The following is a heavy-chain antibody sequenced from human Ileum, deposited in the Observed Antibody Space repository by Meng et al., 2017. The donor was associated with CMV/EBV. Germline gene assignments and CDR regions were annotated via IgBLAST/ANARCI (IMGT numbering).Heavy chain of an antibody. Sequence: QGQRQQWGAGLLKPSAALSLICAGYGGSFCGYYWSWIRQPPGKGLEWIGEINHSGSTNYNPSLKSRVTISVDTSKNQFSLKLSSVTAADTAVYYCARGVAGGPFDYWCQGTLVTVAS. CDR2: INHSGST. CDR3: ARGVAGGPFDY. D-gene: IGHD2-15*01. CDR1: GGSFCGYY. V-gene: IGHV4-34*01. J-gene: IGHJ4*02.